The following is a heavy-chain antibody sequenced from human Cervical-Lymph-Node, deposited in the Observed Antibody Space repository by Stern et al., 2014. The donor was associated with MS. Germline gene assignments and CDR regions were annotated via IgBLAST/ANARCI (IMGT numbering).Heavy chain of an antibody. CDR2: IIPIFGTA. CDR3: AREWAPGTPNFDY. Sequence: VQLVESGAEVKKPGSSVKVSCKASGGTFSSYAISWVRQAPGQGLEWMGGIIPIFGTANYAQKFQGGVTITADESTSTAYMELSSLRSEDTAVYYCAREWAPGTPNFDYWGQGTLVTVSS. D-gene: IGHD1-1*01. CDR1: GGTFSSYA. J-gene: IGHJ4*02. V-gene: IGHV1-69*01.